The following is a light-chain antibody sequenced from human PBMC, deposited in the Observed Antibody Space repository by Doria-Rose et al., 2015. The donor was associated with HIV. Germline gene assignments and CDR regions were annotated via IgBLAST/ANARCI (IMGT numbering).Light chain of an antibody. CDR2: AAS. CDR3: QQSYSTPIT. Sequence: QSPPSLSASVGDRVTIACRASQSITSYVNWYQQKPGKAPNLLIYAASSLDSGVPSRFSGSGSGTDFTLTISSLQPEDFATYFCQQSYSTPITFGQGTRLEIK. CDR1: QSITSY. V-gene: IGKV1-39*01. J-gene: IGKJ5*01.